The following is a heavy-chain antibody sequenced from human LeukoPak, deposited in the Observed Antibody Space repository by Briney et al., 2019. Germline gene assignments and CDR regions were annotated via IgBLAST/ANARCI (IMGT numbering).Heavy chain of an antibody. J-gene: IGHJ4*02. CDR2: INPNSGGT. Sequence: ASVKVSCKASGYTFTGYYMHWVRQAPGQGLEGMGRINPNSGGTNYAQKFQGRVTMTRDTPTSTAYMALSRLRSDDTAVYYCARGRYDSSGYYHYTFYYWGQGTLVTVS. CDR1: GYTFTGYY. V-gene: IGHV1-2*06. CDR3: ARGRYDSSGYYHYTFYY. D-gene: IGHD3-22*01.